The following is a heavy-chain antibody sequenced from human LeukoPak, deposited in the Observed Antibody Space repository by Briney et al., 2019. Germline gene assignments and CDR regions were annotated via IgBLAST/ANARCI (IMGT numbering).Heavy chain of an antibody. J-gene: IGHJ6*02. CDR2: ISYDGSNK. CDR3: AKVCDPSSGYIVVVTALWYGMDV. CDR1: GFTFSSYG. V-gene: IGHV3-30*18. Sequence: GRSLRLSCAASGFTFSSYGMHWVRQAPGKGLEWVAVISYDGSNKYYADSVKGRFTISRDHSKNTLYLQMNSLRAEDTAVYYCAKVCDPSSGYIVVVTALWYGMDVWGQGTTVTVSS. D-gene: IGHD2-21*02.